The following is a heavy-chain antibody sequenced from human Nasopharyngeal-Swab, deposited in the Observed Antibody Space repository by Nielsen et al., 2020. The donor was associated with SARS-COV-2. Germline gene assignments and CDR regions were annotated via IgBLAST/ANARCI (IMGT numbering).Heavy chain of an antibody. D-gene: IGHD6-6*01. CDR2: INHRGST. CDR3: ARGSYSASSDGEKYYYHGMDV. V-gene: IGHV4-34*01. J-gene: IGHJ6*02. CDR1: GGSFSGYY. Sequence: SETLSLTCGVYGGSFSGYYWNWIRQPPGKGLEWIGEINHRGSTYYSPFLKSRVTISVDTSNNQFSLRLSSVTAADTAVYYCARGSYSASSDGEKYYYHGMDVWGQGTTVTVSS.